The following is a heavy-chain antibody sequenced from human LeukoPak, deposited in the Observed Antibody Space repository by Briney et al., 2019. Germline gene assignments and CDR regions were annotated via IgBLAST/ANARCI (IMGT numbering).Heavy chain of an antibody. CDR2: IYSGGST. CDR3: ARVPTAQFRYYYTDV. Sequence: GGSLRLSCAASGFTVSSNYMSWVRQAPGKGLEWVSVIYSGGSTYYADSVKGRFTISRDNSKNTLYLQMNSLRAEDTAVYYCARVPTAQFRYYYTDVWGKGTTVTVSS. D-gene: IGHD4-11*01. V-gene: IGHV3-53*01. J-gene: IGHJ6*03. CDR1: GFTVSSNY.